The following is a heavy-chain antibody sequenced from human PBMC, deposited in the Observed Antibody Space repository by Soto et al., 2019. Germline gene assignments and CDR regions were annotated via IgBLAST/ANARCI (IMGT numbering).Heavy chain of an antibody. CDR2: IYYSGST. CDR1: GGSISSYY. V-gene: IGHV4-59*01. Sequence: SETLSLTCTVSGGSISSYYWSWIRQPPGKGLEWIGYIYYSGSTNYNPSLKSRVTISVDTSKNQFSLKLSSVTTADTAVYYCAREFSGHDYGDYYGVVNYMDVWGKGTTVTVSS. D-gene: IGHD4-17*01. CDR3: AREFSGHDYGDYYGVVNYMDV. J-gene: IGHJ6*03.